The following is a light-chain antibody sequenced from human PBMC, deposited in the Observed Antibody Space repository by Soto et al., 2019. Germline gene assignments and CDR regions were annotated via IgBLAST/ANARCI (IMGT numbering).Light chain of an antibody. CDR1: QGISSF. J-gene: IGKJ5*01. V-gene: IGKV1-9*01. CDR3: QQLNSYPIT. CDR2: AAS. Sequence: IQLTQSPSSLSASVGDSVTITCRASQGISSFLAWYQQKPGKAPKLLIYAASTLQSGVPSRFSGSGSGTDLTITISSLQPEDFDTYFCQQLNSYPITFGQGTRLEIK.